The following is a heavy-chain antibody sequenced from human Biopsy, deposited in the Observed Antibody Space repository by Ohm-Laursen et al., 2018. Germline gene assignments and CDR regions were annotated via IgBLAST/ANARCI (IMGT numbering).Heavy chain of an antibody. J-gene: IGHJ6*02. CDR2: INHRGST. CDR3: ARAVDYYDPYYYYGLDV. V-gene: IGHV4-34*01. Sequence: SDTLSLTCVVYGESFNGYYWSWIRQPPGKGLEWIGEINHRGSTNYNPSLKSRVTISVDTSKNQFSLKLRSVTAADTAVYYCARAVDYYDPYYYYGLDVWGQGTTVTVSS. CDR1: GESFNGYY. D-gene: IGHD3-16*01.